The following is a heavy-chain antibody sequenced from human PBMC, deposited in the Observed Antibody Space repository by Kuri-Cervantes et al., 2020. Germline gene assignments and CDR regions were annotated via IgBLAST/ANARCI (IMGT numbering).Heavy chain of an antibody. CDR2: ISGSGGNT. Sequence: GESLKISCTVSGGSIRTTIDYWAWIRQPPGKGLEWVSGISGSGGNTYYADSVKGRFTISRDNSKNTLYLQMNSLTAEDTAVYYCAKEVSYEDDAFDIWGQGTMVTVSS. CDR3: AKEVSYEDDAFDI. D-gene: IGHD5-18*01. J-gene: IGHJ3*02. CDR1: GGSIRTTI. V-gene: IGHV3-23*01.